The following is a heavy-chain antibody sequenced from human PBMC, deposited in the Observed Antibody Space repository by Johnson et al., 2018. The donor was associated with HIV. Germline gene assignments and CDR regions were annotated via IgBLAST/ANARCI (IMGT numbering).Heavy chain of an antibody. J-gene: IGHJ3*02. Sequence: QVQLVESGGGVVQPGRSLRLSCAASGFTFSSYAMHWVRQAPGKGLEWVAVISYDGSNKYYADSVKGRFTLSRDNSKNTLYLQMNSLRAEASAVYYCTRPGEYSSSYRDFAFDIWGQGTMVTVSS. CDR2: ISYDGSNK. CDR1: GFTFSSYA. V-gene: IGHV3-30*04. D-gene: IGHD6-6*01. CDR3: TRPGEYSSSYRDFAFDI.